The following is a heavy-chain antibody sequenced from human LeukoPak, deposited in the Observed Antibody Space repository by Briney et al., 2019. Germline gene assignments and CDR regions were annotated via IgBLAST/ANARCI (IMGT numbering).Heavy chain of an antibody. D-gene: IGHD2-2*01. CDR3: AAAVVPAAPLDY. V-gene: IGHV3-66*01. CDR2: IYSGGST. J-gene: IGHJ4*02. CDR1: GFTFSRYA. Sequence: GGSLRLSCAASGFTFSRYAMSWVRQAPGKGLEWVSVIYSGGSTYYADSVKGRFTISRDNSKNTLYLQMNSLRAEDTAVYYCAAAVVPAAPLDYWGQGTLVTVSS.